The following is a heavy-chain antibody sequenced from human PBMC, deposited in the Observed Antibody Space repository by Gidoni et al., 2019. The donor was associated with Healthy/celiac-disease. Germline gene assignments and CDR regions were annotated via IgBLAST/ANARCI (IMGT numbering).Heavy chain of an antibody. CDR1: SYT. CDR2: IIPILGIA. D-gene: IGHD6-19*01. J-gene: IGHJ1*01. Sequence: SYTISWVRQATGQGLEGLGRIIPILGIANYAQKFQGRVTITADKSTSTAYMELSSLRSEDTVVYYCAGHQSSGWAKYSQHWGQGTLVTVSS. CDR3: AGHQSSGWAKYSQH. V-gene: IGHV1-69*02.